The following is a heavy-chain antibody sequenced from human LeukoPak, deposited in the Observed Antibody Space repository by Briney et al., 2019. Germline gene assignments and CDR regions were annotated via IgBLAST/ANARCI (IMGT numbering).Heavy chain of an antibody. Sequence: GGSLRLSCAASGFTFSSYSMNWVRQAPGKGLEWVSSISSSSSYIYYADSVKGRFTISRDNAKNSLFLQMNSLRAEDTAVYYCARDRNRVGATNFDYWGQGTLVTVSS. D-gene: IGHD1-26*01. V-gene: IGHV3-21*01. CDR1: GFTFSSYS. CDR2: ISSSSSYI. J-gene: IGHJ4*02. CDR3: ARDRNRVGATNFDY.